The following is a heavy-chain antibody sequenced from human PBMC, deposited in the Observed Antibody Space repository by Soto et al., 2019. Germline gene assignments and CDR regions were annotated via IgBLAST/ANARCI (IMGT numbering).Heavy chain of an antibody. CDR2: INSDGSST. J-gene: IGHJ4*02. CDR3: ARAKDSSSWIDY. V-gene: IGHV3-74*01. D-gene: IGHD6-13*01. CDR1: GFTFSSYW. Sequence: HPGGSLRLSCAASGFTFSSYWMHWVRQAPGKGLVWVSRINSDGSSTSYADSVKGRFTISRDNAKNTLYLQMNSLRAEDTAVYYCARAKDSSSWIDYWGQGTLVTVSS.